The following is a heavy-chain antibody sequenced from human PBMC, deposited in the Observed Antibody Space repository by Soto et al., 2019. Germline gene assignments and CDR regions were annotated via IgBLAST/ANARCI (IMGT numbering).Heavy chain of an antibody. V-gene: IGHV3-30-3*01. CDR3: ARGARSGSYGDY. D-gene: IGHD1-26*01. Sequence: PGGSLRLSCAASGFTFSSYAMHWVRQAPGKGLEWVAVISYDGSNKYYADSVKGRFTISRDNSKNTLYLQMNSLRAEDTAVYYCARGARSGSYGDYWGQAALVTVYS. J-gene: IGHJ4*02. CDR1: GFTFSSYA. CDR2: ISYDGSNK.